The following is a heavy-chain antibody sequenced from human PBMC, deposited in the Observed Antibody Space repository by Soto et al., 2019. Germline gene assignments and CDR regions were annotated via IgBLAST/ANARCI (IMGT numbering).Heavy chain of an antibody. J-gene: IGHJ6*02. CDR3: ARGSTIAGLYYGMDV. D-gene: IGHD6-13*01. CDR1: GGSISSGGYY. V-gene: IGHV4-31*03. CDR2: NNYSGIT. Sequence: QVQLQESGPGLVTPSQTLSLTCTVSGGSISSGGYYWTWIRQHPGKGLEWIGYNNYSGITYYNPALKSRVIISLDTSKNQFSLMLSSVTAADTAVYYCARGSTIAGLYYGMDVWGQGTTVTVSS.